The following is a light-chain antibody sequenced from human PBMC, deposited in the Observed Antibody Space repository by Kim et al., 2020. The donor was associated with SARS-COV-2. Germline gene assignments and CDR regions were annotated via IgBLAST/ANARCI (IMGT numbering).Light chain of an antibody. Sequence: SLSPGERATLSCRASQSVTSNYLAWYLQKPGQAPRLLMYSASSRATVIPDRFSGSGSATAFTLTISRLEPEDFAVYYCQQYGRLITFGQGTRLEI. J-gene: IGKJ5*01. CDR2: SAS. V-gene: IGKV3-20*01. CDR3: QQYGRLIT. CDR1: QSVTSNY.